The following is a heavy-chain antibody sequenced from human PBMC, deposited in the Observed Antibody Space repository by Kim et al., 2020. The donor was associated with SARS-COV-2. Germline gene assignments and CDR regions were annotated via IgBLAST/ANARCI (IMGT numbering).Heavy chain of an antibody. CDR3: ASQSSRGDKDDAFDI. Sequence: SETLSLTCTVSGDSISNHYWSWIRQPPGKGLEWIGYIYSSGSTNYNPSLKSRVTISVDTSKNQFSLKLNSVIAADTAVYFCASQSSRGDKDDAFDIWG. D-gene: IGHD3-16*01. CDR2: IYSSGST. CDR1: GDSISNHY. V-gene: IGHV4-59*11. J-gene: IGHJ3*02.